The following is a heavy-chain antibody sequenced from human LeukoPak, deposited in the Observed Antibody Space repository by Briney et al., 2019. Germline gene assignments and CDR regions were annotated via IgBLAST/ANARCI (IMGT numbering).Heavy chain of an antibody. CDR1: GYAFTSYY. J-gene: IGHJ4*02. D-gene: IGHD3-22*01. V-gene: IGHV1-46*01. Sequence: ASVKVSCEASGYAFTSYYMDWVRQAPGQGLEWMGVINPSGGSTSYAQKFQGRVTMTRDTSTSTVYMELSSLRSEDTAVYFCAKGPDYYDSSVSNYYFDYWGQGTLVTVSS. CDR2: INPSGGST. CDR3: AKGPDYYDSSVSNYYFDY.